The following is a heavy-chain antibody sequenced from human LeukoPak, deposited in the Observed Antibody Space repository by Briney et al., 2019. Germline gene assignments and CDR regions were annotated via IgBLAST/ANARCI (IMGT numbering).Heavy chain of an antibody. J-gene: IGHJ4*02. CDR2: TCQRSKWYN. CDR1: GDSVSSNSAA. D-gene: IGHD2-15*01. V-gene: IGHV6-1*01. Sequence: SHTLSLTCAISGDSVSSNSAAWNWIRQSPSRGLEWLGRTCQRSKWYNDYALSVKSRITINPDTSKNQFSLQLNSVTPEDTAVYYCAREDCSGGSCYGGFDCWGQGTLVTVSS. CDR3: AREDCSGGSCYGGFDC.